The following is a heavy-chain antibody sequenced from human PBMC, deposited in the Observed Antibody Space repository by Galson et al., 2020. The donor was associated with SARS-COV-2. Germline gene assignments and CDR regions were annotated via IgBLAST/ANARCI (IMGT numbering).Heavy chain of an antibody. CDR2: FDPEDGEP. J-gene: IGHJ4*02. CDR1: GYSLSELS. D-gene: IGHD6-19*01. V-gene: IGHV1-24*01. Sequence: ASVKVSCNVSGYSLSELSMHWVRRSPGKGFEGMGGFDPEDGEPVYAQKFQGRLTLTGDTSRDTAYMQLSNLRSEDTAVYYCATLGPTVADYFFDCWGQGTLLTVSS. CDR3: ATLGPTVADYFFDC.